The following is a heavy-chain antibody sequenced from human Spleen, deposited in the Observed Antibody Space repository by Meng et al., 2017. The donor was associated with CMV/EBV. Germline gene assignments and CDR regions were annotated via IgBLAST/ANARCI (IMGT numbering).Heavy chain of an antibody. CDR2: ISGYNGNT. V-gene: IGHV1-18*01. CDR3: ARDKVCSSISCDNYYYYGMDV. CDR1: GYTFTSYG. J-gene: IGHJ6*02. Sequence: ASVKVSCKASGYTFTSYGITWVRQAPGQGLEWMGWISGYNGNTNYAQKLQGRVTMTTDTSTSTAYMEMRSLRSDDTAVYYCARDKVCSSISCDNYYYYGMDVWRQGTTVTVSS. D-gene: IGHD2-2*02.